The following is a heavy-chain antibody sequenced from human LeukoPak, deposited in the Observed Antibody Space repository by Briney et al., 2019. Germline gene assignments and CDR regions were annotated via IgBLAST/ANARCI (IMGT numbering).Heavy chain of an antibody. V-gene: IGHV3-48*01. D-gene: IGHD3-3*01. CDR1: GFTFSSYS. J-gene: IGHJ5*02. CDR3: ARESITIFGVVIAP. CDR2: ISSSSGTI. Sequence: GSLRLSCAASGFTFSSYSMNWVRQAPGKGLEWVSYISSSSGTIYYADSVKGRFTISRDNAKNSLYLQMNSLRAEDTAVYYCARESITIFGVVIAPWGQGTLVTVSS.